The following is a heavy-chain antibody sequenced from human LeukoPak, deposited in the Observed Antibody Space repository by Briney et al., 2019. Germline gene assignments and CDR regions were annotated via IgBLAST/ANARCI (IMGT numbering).Heavy chain of an antibody. CDR3: AKDRACSDCSSTSCHNY. CDR2: ISGSGGST. D-gene: IGHD2-2*01. CDR1: GFTFSSYA. V-gene: IGHV3-23*01. J-gene: IGHJ4*02. Sequence: GGPLRLSCAASGFTFSSYAMSWVRQAPGKGLEWVSAISGSGGSTYYADSVKGRFTISRDNSKNTLYLQMNSLRAEDTAVYYCAKDRACSDCSSTSCHNYWGQGTLVTVSS.